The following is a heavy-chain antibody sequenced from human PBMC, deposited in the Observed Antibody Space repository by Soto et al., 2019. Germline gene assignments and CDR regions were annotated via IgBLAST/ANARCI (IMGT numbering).Heavy chain of an antibody. CDR1: GFTFSNFA. D-gene: IGHD2-2*01. CDR2: ISGRGGTT. V-gene: IGHV3-23*01. J-gene: IGHJ3*02. CDR3: AKRDTTSPRGAFDI. Sequence: GYLRLSCAASGFTFSNFAMNWVRQAPGKGLEWVSGISGRGGTTYYADSVQGRFTISRDNSKNTLYLQMNSLRAEDTALYYCAKRDTTSPRGAFDIWGQGTMVTVSS.